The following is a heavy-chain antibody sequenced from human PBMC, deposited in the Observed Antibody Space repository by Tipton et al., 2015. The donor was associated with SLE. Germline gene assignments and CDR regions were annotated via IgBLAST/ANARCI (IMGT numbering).Heavy chain of an antibody. CDR2: VFHNGIT. CDR1: GDYLSCTSYY. Sequence: TLSLTCTVSGDYLSCTSYYWGWIRQPPGKGLEWIGTVFHNGITYYNHNPSLKSRVTISLGTSKNQFSLRLSSVTAADTAVYYCARVAGAGRVEYWGQGTLVTVSS. D-gene: IGHD1-26*01. J-gene: IGHJ4*02. V-gene: IGHV4-39*07. CDR3: ARVAGAGRVEY.